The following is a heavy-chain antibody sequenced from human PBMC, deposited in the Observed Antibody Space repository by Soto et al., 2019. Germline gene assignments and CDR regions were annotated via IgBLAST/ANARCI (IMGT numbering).Heavy chain of an antibody. CDR3: ATQPYGDYKDTKMIFDY. V-gene: IGHV4-59*08. Sequence: SETLSLTCTVSGGSISSYYWSWIRQPPGKGLEWIGYIYYSGSTNYNPSLKSRVTISVDTSKNQFSLKLSSVTAADTAVYYCATQPYGDYKDTKMIFDYWGQGTLITVPQ. J-gene: IGHJ4*02. CDR1: GGSISSYY. D-gene: IGHD4-17*01. CDR2: IYYSGST.